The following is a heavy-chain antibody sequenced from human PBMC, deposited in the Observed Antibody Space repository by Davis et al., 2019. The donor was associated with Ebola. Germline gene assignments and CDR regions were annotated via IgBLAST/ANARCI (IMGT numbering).Heavy chain of an antibody. CDR2: IYSGGST. CDR3: AKFRWVVAAQQYYYYYGMDV. CDR1: GFTVSSNY. V-gene: IGHV3-66*01. D-gene: IGHD2-15*01. Sequence: GESLKISCAASGFTVSSNYMSWVRQAPGKGLEWVSVIYSGGSTYYADSVKGRFTISRDNSKNTLYLQMNSLRAEDTAVYYCAKFRWVVAAQQYYYYYGMDVWGQGTTVTVSS. J-gene: IGHJ6*02.